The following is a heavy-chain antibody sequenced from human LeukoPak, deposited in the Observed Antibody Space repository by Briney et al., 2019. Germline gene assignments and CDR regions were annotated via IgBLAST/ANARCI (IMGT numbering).Heavy chain of an antibody. V-gene: IGHV1-46*01. CDR2: INPSSGST. Sequence: ASVKVSCKASGYTFTSYGISWVRQAPGQGLEWMGIINPSSGSTTYAQKFQGRVTMTRDMSTSTVYMELSSLRSEDTAVYYCARIHYDSSTYRDYWGQGTLVTVSS. CDR3: ARIHYDSSTYRDY. J-gene: IGHJ4*02. CDR1: GYTFTSYG. D-gene: IGHD3-22*01.